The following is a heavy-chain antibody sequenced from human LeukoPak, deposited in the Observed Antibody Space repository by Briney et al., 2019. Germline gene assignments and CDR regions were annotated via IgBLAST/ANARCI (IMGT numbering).Heavy chain of an antibody. V-gene: IGHV1-2*04. CDR1: GYTFTGYY. D-gene: IGHD3-10*01. J-gene: IGHJ6*02. CDR3: ARGPHRVRGVYYYGMDV. Sequence: ASVKVSCKASGYTFTGYYMHWVRQAPGQGLEWMGWINPNSGGTNYAQKFQGWVTTTRDTSISTAYMELSRLRSDDTAVYYCARGPHRVRGVYYYGMDVWGQGTTVTVSS. CDR2: INPNSGGT.